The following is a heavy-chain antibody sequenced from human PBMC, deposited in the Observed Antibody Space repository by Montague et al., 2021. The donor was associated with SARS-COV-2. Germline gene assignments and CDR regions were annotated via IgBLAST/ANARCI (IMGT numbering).Heavy chain of an antibody. Sequence: SLRLSGAASRFTFSDFWMNWVRQAPGKGLEWVADIKHDGSEKSYVDSVXGRLTISRDNAKNSLYLQMNSLRAEDTAVYYCARGSTGWYAIFGHYGMDVWGQGTTVTVSS. V-gene: IGHV3-7*01. CDR1: RFTFSDFW. D-gene: IGHD6-19*01. J-gene: IGHJ6*02. CDR3: ARGSTGWYAIFGHYGMDV. CDR2: IKHDGSEK.